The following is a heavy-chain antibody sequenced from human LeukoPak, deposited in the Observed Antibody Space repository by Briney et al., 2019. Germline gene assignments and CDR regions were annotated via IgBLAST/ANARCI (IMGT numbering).Heavy chain of an antibody. CDR1: GFTFSSYA. Sequence: GRSLRLSCAASGFTFSSYAMHWVRQAPGKGLEWVAVISYDGSNKYYADSVKGRFTISRDNSKNTLYLQMNNLRVEDTAVYFCAKDPNGDYIGTFDIWGQGTMVTVSS. J-gene: IGHJ3*02. D-gene: IGHD4-17*01. V-gene: IGHV3-30-3*01. CDR3: AKDPNGDYIGTFDI. CDR2: ISYDGSNK.